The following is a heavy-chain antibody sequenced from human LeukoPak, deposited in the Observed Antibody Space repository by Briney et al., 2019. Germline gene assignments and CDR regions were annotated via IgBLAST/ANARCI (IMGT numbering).Heavy chain of an antibody. CDR1: GYSISSGYY. Sequence: SETLSLTCAVSGYSISSGYYWSWIRQPPGNGLEWIGYIYYSGSTNYNPPLKSRVTISVETSKNQFSLKLSSVTASDTAVYYCARYRTDFWSGSNWFDPWGQGTLVTVSS. J-gene: IGHJ5*02. CDR2: IYYSGST. D-gene: IGHD3-3*01. CDR3: ARYRTDFWSGSNWFDP. V-gene: IGHV4-61*01.